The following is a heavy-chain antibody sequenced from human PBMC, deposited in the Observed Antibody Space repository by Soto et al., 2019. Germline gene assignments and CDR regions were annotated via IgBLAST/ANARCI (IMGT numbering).Heavy chain of an antibody. CDR1: GGSFSSYY. Sequence: PXETLSLTCTVSGGSFSSYYWSWIRQPPGKGLEWVGVINHSGSTNYNAPLKSRVTISVETSKNQFHLQRRYVTAPDTDLYYCARVRLRVATINYKHCVMDVRGQGNTGTVSS. CDR3: ARVRLRVATINYKHCVMDV. D-gene: IGHD5-12*01. J-gene: IGHJ6*02. CDR2: INHSGST. V-gene: IGHV4-34*01.